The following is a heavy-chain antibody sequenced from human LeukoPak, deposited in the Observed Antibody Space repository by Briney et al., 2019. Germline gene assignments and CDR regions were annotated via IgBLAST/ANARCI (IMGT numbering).Heavy chain of an antibody. CDR1: GFTFSTSW. CDR3: ARALGSYSDY. J-gene: IGHJ4*02. V-gene: IGHV3-74*01. CDR2: INDDGSSI. D-gene: IGHD1-26*01. Sequence: GGSLRLSCAGSGFTFSTSWMHWVRQAPGKALVWVSRINDDGSSINCADSVKGRFTISRDNAKNTLYLQMSSLRAEDTAVYYCARALGSYSDYWGQGTLVSVSS.